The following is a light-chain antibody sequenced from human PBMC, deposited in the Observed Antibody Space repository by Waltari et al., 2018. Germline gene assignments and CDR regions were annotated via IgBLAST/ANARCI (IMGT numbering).Light chain of an antibody. V-gene: IGKV3-11*01. CDR1: QSVSSY. CDR3: YQHSSGYS. CDR2: SAS. J-gene: IGKJ2*03. Sequence: ILTQSPATLSLSPGDRATLSCRASQSVSSYLAWYQQKPGQAPRLLIHSASSRATGIPDRFSGSGSGTEFTLTISSLEPEDVGVYHCYQHSSGYSFGQGTKVEIK.